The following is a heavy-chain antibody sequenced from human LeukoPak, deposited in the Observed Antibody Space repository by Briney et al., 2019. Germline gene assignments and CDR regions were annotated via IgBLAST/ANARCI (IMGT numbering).Heavy chain of an antibody. D-gene: IGHD3-10*01. CDR1: GFTFSDYY. J-gene: IGHJ4*02. V-gene: IGHV3-11*01. CDR3: TTDGTRSGSYGLY. Sequence: GGSLRLSCAASGFTFSDYYMSWIRQAPGKGLEWVSYISSSGSTIYYADSVKGRFTISRDNAKNSLYLQMNSLKTEDTAVYYCTTDGTRSGSYGLYWGQGTLVTVSS. CDR2: ISSSGSTI.